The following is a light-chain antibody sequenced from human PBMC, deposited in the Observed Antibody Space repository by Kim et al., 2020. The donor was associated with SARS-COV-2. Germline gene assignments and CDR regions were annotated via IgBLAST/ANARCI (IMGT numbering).Light chain of an antibody. Sequence: SYELTQPPSVSVAPGKTARITCGGNNIGSKSVHWYQQKPGQAPVLVIYYDSDRPSGIPERFSGSNSGNTATLTISRVEARDEADYYCQVWDSSSDHPYV. V-gene: IGLV3-21*04. CDR1: NIGSKS. CDR2: YDS. J-gene: IGLJ1*01. CDR3: QVWDSSSDHPYV.